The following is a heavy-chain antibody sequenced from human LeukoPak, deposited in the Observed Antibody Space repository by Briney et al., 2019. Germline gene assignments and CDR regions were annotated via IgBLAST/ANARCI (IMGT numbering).Heavy chain of an antibody. CDR1: GGSISSYY. V-gene: IGHV4-59*01. CDR3: ARGQTDFWSGLTHYYYYMDV. CDR2: IYYSGSA. Sequence: SETLSLTCTVSGGSISSYYWSWIRQPPGKGLEWIGYIYYSGSANYNPSLKSRVTISVDTSKNQFSLKLSSVTAADTAVYYCARGQTDFWSGLTHYYYYMDVWGKGTTVTVSS. D-gene: IGHD3-3*01. J-gene: IGHJ6*03.